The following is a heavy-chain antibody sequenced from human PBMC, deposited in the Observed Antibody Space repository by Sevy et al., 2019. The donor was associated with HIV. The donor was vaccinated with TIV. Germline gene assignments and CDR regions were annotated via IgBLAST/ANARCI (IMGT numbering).Heavy chain of an antibody. Sequence: GGSLRLSCAASGFTFGTYAMNWVRQAPGKGLEWVSTVSGSGGSKYHADSVKGRFTISRDNSKNTLFLQMNSLRAEDTAVYYCAKHADEGHLSHTDYWGQGTLVTVSS. CDR3: AKHADEGHLSHTDY. J-gene: IGHJ4*02. CDR1: GFTFGTYA. CDR2: VSGSGGSK. V-gene: IGHV3-23*01.